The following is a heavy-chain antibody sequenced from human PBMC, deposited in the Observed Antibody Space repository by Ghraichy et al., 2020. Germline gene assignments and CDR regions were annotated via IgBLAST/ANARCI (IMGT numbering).Heavy chain of an antibody. CDR2: IYYSGAT. Sequence: SETRSLTCTVSGGPISSDSYYWNWIRQPPGKGLEWIGYIYYSGATNYTPSLKSRVTISVDTSKNQFSLKLTSVTAADTAVYYCVRMRYNYDFRAFDIWGQGTMVTVSS. D-gene: IGHD5-18*01. CDR3: VRMRYNYDFRAFDI. J-gene: IGHJ3*02. CDR1: GGPISSDSYY. V-gene: IGHV4-61*01.